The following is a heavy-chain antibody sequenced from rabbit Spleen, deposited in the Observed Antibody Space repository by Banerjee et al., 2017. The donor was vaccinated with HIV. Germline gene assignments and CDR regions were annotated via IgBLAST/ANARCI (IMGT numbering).Heavy chain of an antibody. J-gene: IGHJ6*01. D-gene: IGHD8-1*01. CDR3: ARDTGTSFSTYGMDL. CDR2: IEPIFGNT. CDR1: GFDFSNYG. Sequence: QEQLKATGGGLVQPGGSLTLSCKASGFDFSNYGMTWVRQAPGKGLEWIGYIEPIFGNTYYANWVNGRFTISSHNAQNTLYLQLTSLTAADTATYFCARDTGTSFSTYGMDLWGPGTLVTVS. V-gene: IGHV1S47*01.